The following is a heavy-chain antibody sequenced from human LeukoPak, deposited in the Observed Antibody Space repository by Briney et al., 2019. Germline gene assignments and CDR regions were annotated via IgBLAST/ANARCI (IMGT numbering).Heavy chain of an antibody. CDR2: IIPIFGTA. Sequence: ASVKVSCKASGGTFSSYAISWVRQAPGQGLEWMGGIIPIFGTANYAQKFQGRVTITADESTSTAYMELSSLRSEDTAVYYCARASGPYYYDSSGYPYYFDYWGQGTLVTVSS. CDR1: GGTFSSYA. V-gene: IGHV1-69*13. J-gene: IGHJ4*02. D-gene: IGHD3-22*01. CDR3: ARASGPYYYDSSGYPYYFDY.